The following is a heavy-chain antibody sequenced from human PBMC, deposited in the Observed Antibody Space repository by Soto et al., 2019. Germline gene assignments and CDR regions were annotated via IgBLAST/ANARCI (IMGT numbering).Heavy chain of an antibody. Sequence: PSETLSLTCTVSGGSVSSGSYYWSWILHPPGKGLEWIGYIYHSGSTYYNPSLKSRVTISVDTSKNQLSLKLSSVTAADTAVYYCARGVGIAAAQYDYWGQGTLVTVSS. V-gene: IGHV4-30-2*05. CDR3: ARGVGIAAAQYDY. J-gene: IGHJ4*02. CDR1: GGSVSSGSYY. D-gene: IGHD6-13*01. CDR2: IYHSGST.